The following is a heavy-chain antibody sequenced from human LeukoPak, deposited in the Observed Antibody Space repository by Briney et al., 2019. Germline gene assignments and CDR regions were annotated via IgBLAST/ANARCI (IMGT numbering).Heavy chain of an antibody. CDR1: GFTVSSNY. D-gene: IGHD1-26*01. J-gene: IGHJ5*02. Sequence: GGSLRLSCAASGFTVSSNYMSWVRQAPGKGLEWVSAISGSGGSTYYADSVKGRFTISRDNSKNTLYLQMNSLRAEDTAVYYCAKAHRIVGATQWFDPWGQGTLVTVSS. CDR3: AKAHRIVGATQWFDP. V-gene: IGHV3-23*01. CDR2: ISGSGGST.